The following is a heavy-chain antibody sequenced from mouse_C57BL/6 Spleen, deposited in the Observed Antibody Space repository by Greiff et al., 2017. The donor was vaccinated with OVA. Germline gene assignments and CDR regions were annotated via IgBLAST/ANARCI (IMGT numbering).Heavy chain of an antibody. V-gene: IGHV1-9*01. CDR1: GYTFTGYW. CDR2: ILPGRGST. CDR3: ARSGSTWYFDV. J-gene: IGHJ1*03. D-gene: IGHD3-1*01. Sequence: QVQLQQSGAELMKPGASVKLSCKASGYTFTGYWIEWVKQRPGHGLEWIGEILPGRGSTNYNEKFKGKATFTADTSSNTAYMQLTSLTTEDTAIDYCARSGSTWYFDVWGTGTTVTVSS.